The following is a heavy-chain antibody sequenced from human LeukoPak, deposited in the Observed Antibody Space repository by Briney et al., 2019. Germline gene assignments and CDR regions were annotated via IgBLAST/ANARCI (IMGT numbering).Heavy chain of an antibody. CDR1: GFTFISYS. CDR2: IISSSSTI. D-gene: IGHD3-3*01. J-gene: IGHJ5*02. V-gene: IGHV3-48*01. CDR3: VRDAVRDYDFWGGPPPVHWFDP. Sequence: PGGSLLLSCAASGFTFISYSMNWVRQAPGKGLEWVSYIISSSSTIYYADSVKGRFTISRDNAKNSLYLQMNSLIAEDTAVYYCVRDAVRDYDFWGGPPPVHWFDPWGQGTLVTVSS.